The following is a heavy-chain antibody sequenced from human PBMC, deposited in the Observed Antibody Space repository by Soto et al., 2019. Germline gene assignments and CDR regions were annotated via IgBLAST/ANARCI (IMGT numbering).Heavy chain of an antibody. D-gene: IGHD2-15*01. Sequence: PGGSLRLSCAASGFTFSSYAMSWVRQAPGKGLEWVSAISGSGGSTYYADSVKGRFTISRDNSKDTLYLQMNSLRAEDTAVYYCAKPKPLGYCSGGSCYSGAFDPWGQGTLVTVSS. J-gene: IGHJ5*02. CDR1: GFTFSSYA. V-gene: IGHV3-23*01. CDR2: ISGSGGST. CDR3: AKPKPLGYCSGGSCYSGAFDP.